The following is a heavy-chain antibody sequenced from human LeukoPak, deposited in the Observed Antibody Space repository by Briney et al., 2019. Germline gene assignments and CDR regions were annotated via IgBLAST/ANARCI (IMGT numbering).Heavy chain of an antibody. Sequence: ASVTVSCKASGYTSTSYDINWVRQATGQGLEWMGWMNPNSGNTGYAEKFQGRVTMTRNISIRTAYMELSTLRSDDTAVYYCARGRGYSYGYADYWGQGTLVTVSS. V-gene: IGHV1-8*01. CDR1: GYTSTSYD. CDR3: ARGRGYSYGYADY. CDR2: MNPNSGNT. D-gene: IGHD5-18*01. J-gene: IGHJ4*02.